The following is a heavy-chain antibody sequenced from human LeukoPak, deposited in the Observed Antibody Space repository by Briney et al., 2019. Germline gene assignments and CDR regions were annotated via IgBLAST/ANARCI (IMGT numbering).Heavy chain of an antibody. D-gene: IGHD6-19*01. CDR1: GYSISSGYY. CDR2: IYYSGST. J-gene: IGHJ4*02. Sequence: SETLSLTCSVSGYSISSGYYWGWIRQPPGKGLEWIGYIYYSGSTNYNPSLKSRVTISVDTSKNQSSLKLSSVTAADTAVYYCARGINSSGWIYYFDYWGQGTLVTVSS. CDR3: ARGINSSGWIYYFDY. V-gene: IGHV4-61*01.